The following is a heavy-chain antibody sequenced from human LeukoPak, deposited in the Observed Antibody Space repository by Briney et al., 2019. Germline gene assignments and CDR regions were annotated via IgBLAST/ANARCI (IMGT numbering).Heavy chain of an antibody. V-gene: IGHV3-74*01. CDR1: GLTFSTYW. J-gene: IGHJ4*02. CDR3: AKEAVAAADSSGAYFDY. Sequence: GGSLRLSCAASGLTFSTYWMHWVRQDPGKGLVWVSRISSDASITSYADPVKGRFTISRDNSKNTLYLQMNSLRAEDTAVYYCAKEAVAAADSSGAYFDYWGQGTLVTVSS. CDR2: ISSDASIT. D-gene: IGHD6-13*01.